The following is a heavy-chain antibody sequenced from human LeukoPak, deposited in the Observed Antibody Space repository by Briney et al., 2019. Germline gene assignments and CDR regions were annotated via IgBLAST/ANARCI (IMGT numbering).Heavy chain of an antibody. D-gene: IGHD4-11*01. V-gene: IGHV1-2*02. CDR3: AREDLSMTTVTKPAFDY. CDR2: INPNSGGT. Sequence: GASVKVSCKASGYTFTGYYMHWVRQAPGQGLEWMGWINPNSGGTNYAQKFQGRVTMTRDTSISTAYMELSRLRSDDTAVYYCAREDLSMTTVTKPAFDYWGQGTLVTVSS. CDR1: GYTFTGYY. J-gene: IGHJ4*02.